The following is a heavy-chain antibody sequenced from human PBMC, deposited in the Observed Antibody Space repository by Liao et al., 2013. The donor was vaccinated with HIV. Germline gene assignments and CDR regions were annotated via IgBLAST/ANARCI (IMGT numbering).Heavy chain of an antibody. D-gene: IGHD1-14*01. J-gene: IGHJ3*02. CDR3: ARGNPPXHAFDI. CDR1: GGSISSNIYF. CDR2: IYTSGST. V-gene: IGHV4-61*02. Sequence: QVQLQESGPGLVKPSQTLSLTCNVSGGSISSNIYFWNWIRQPAGKGLEWIGRIYTSGSTNYNPSLKSRVTISVDTSKTQFSLKLNSVTAADTAVYYCARGNPPXHAFDIWGQGTTVTVSS.